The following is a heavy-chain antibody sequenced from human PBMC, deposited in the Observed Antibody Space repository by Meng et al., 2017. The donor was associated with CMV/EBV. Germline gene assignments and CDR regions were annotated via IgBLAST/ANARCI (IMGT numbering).Heavy chain of an antibody. V-gene: IGHV4-30-4*08. CDR1: GGSISSGDYY. CDR3: ARVYCSGGSCYGNWFDP. CDR2: IYYSGST. J-gene: IGHJ5*02. D-gene: IGHD2-15*01. Sequence: QVQRQESGPGTVKPSQTLPLTLTVSGGSISSGDYYWSWIRQPPGKGLEWIGYIYYSGSTYYNPSLKSRVTISVDTSKNQFSLKLSSVTAADTAVYYCARVYCSGGSCYGNWFDPWGQGTLVTVSS.